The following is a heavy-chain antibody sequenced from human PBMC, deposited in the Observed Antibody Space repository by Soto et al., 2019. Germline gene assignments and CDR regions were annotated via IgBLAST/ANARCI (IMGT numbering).Heavy chain of an antibody. V-gene: IGHV3-23*01. CDR1: GFPFSSYA. CDR3: SKDRPYVLRYFDWTSTPYYYGMDV. D-gene: IGHD3-9*01. Sequence: GGSLRLSCAASGFPFSSYAMSWVRQAPGKGLEWVSAISGSGGSTYYAYYVKGRFTISRANSNNTLYLQMNSLSAEYTAVYYCSKDRPYVLRYFDWTSTPYYYGMDVWGQGTRVTVSS. CDR2: ISGSGGST. J-gene: IGHJ6*02.